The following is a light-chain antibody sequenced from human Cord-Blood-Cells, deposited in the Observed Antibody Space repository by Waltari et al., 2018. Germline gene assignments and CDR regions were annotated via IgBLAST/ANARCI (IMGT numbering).Light chain of an antibody. CDR2: GAS. V-gene: IGKV3-15*01. Sequence: IVMTPSPATLSVSPEERATISCRARQSVSSNLAWYQQKPGQAPRLLIYGASTRATGIPARFSGSGSGTEFTLTISSLQSEDFAVYYCQQYNNWPPYTFGQGTKLEIK. J-gene: IGKJ2*01. CDR3: QQYNNWPPYT. CDR1: QSVSSN.